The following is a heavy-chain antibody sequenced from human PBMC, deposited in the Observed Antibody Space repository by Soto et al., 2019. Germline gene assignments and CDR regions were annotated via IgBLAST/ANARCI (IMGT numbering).Heavy chain of an antibody. V-gene: IGHV1-18*04. D-gene: IGHD5-18*01. CDR2: IHADNGNT. CDR1: GHTFNNFG. CDR3: ARGNSYGSYWYFDL. Sequence: QVQLVQSETEVKNPGASVRVSCKASGHTFNNFGITWVRQAPGQGLEWMGWIHADNGNTNYAQDLQGRVTMTADRSTSTAYMELWSLRSDDTVVYYCARGNSYGSYWYFDLWGRGTLVIVSS. J-gene: IGHJ2*01.